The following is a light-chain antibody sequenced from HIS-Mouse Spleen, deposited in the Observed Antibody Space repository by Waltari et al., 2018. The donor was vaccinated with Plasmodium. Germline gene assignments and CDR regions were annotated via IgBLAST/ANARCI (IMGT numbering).Light chain of an antibody. Sequence: QSALTQPASVSGSPGPSITFSCTGTSSDVGSYNLVSWYQQHPGKAPKLMIYEDSKRPSGVSNRFSGSKSGNTASLTISGLQAEDEADYYCCSYAGSSTYVFGTGTKVTVL. CDR3: CSYAGSSTYV. V-gene: IGLV2-23*01. CDR2: EDS. J-gene: IGLJ1*01. CDR1: SSDVGSYNL.